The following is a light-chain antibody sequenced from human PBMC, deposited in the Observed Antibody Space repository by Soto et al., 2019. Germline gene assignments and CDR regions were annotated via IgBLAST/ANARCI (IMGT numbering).Light chain of an antibody. V-gene: IGKV3-20*01. Sequence: EIVLTQSPGTLSLSPGEKATLCSRASQGISGNYLAWFQQKPGQAPRLLIYGASSRASGIPDRFSGSGSGTDFTLTISRLEPEDFAVYYCQQYGFSLRTFGQGTKVDIK. CDR1: QGISGNY. CDR2: GAS. J-gene: IGKJ1*01. CDR3: QQYGFSLRT.